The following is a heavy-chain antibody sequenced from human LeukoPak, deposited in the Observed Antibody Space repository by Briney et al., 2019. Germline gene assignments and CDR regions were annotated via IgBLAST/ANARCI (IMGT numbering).Heavy chain of an antibody. CDR1: GFTFSSYS. Sequence: GGPLRLSCAASGFTFSSYSMNWVRQAPGKGLEWVSSISSSSSYIYYADSVKGRFTISRDNAKNSLYLQMNSLRAEDTAVYYCASRSYSTYYYGMDLWGQGTTVTVSS. D-gene: IGHD3-10*01. J-gene: IGHJ6*02. CDR2: ISSSSSYI. V-gene: IGHV3-21*01. CDR3: ASRSYSTYYYGMDL.